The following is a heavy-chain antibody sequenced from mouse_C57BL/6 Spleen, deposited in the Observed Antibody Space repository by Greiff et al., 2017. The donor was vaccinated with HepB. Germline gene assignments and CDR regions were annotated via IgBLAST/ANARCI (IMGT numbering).Heavy chain of an antibody. J-gene: IGHJ4*01. CDR2: IRNKANGYTT. CDR3: ARYIRWLLHAMDY. Sequence: EVMLVESGGGLVQPGGSLSLSCAASGFTFTDYYMSWVRQPPGKALEWLGFIRNKANGYTTEYSASVKGRFTISRDNSQSILYLQMNALRAEDSATYYCARYIRWLLHAMDYWGQGTSVTVSS. D-gene: IGHD2-3*01. V-gene: IGHV7-3*01. CDR1: GFTFTDYY.